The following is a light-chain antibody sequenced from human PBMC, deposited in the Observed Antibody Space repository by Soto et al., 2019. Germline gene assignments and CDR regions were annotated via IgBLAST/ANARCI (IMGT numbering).Light chain of an antibody. CDR1: QDISNY. V-gene: IGKV1-33*01. CDR2: DAS. J-gene: IGKJ1*01. CDR3: QQYNTFWT. Sequence: DIQMTQSPSSLSASVGDRVTITCQASQDISNYLNWYQQKPGKAPKLLIYDASNLETGVPSRFSGSGSGTEFTLTINGLQPDDFATYYCQQYNTFWTFGQGTKVDIK.